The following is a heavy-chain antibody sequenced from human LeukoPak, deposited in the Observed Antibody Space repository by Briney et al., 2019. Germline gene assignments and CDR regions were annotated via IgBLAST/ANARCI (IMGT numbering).Heavy chain of an antibody. CDR1: VGSISSYY. J-gene: IGHJ4*02. V-gene: IGHV4-4*07. CDR3: ARDRYYYGSGSYYFDY. CDR2: IYTSGST. D-gene: IGHD3-10*01. Sequence: PSETLSLTCTVSVGSISSYYWSWIRQPAGKGLEWIGRIYTSGSTNYNPSLKSRVTMSVDTSKNQFSLKLSSVTAADTAVYYCARDRYYYGSGSYYFDYWGQGTLVTVSS.